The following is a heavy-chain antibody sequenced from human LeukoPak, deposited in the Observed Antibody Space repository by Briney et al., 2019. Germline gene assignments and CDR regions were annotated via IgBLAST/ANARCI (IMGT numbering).Heavy chain of an antibody. CDR3: ARAGYYDSSGYYYDHDAFDI. Sequence: SETLSLTCTVSGGSISSYYWSWIRQPAGKGLEWIGRIYTSGSTNYNPSLKSRVIMSVDTSKNQFSLKLSSVTAADTAVYYCARAGYYDSSGYYYDHDAFDIWGQGIMVTVSS. CDR2: IYTSGST. D-gene: IGHD3-22*01. J-gene: IGHJ3*02. CDR1: GGSISSYY. V-gene: IGHV4-4*07.